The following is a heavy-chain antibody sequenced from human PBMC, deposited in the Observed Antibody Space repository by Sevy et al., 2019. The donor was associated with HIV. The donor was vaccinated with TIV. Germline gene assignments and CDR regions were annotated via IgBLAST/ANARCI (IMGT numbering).Heavy chain of an antibody. CDR2: ISDDSRYI. Sequence: GGSLRLSCAASGFTFTNAWMNWVRQAPGKGLEWLSSISDDSRYIYYSDSVKGRFTISRANAKNLLFLQMNNLRVEDTAIYYCARDFTIFGVVSGIDYWGQGNLVTVSS. D-gene: IGHD3-3*01. J-gene: IGHJ4*01. CDR1: GFTFTNAW. V-gene: IGHV3-21*04. CDR3: ARDFTIFGVVSGIDY.